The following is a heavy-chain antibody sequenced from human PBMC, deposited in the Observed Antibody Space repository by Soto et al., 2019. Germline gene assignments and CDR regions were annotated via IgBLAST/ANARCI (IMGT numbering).Heavy chain of an antibody. V-gene: IGHV1-18*01. CDR1: GGTFSSYG. J-gene: IGHJ6*02. CDR3: ARGGIAAAGTGFGLDYYYYGMDV. Sequence: GASVKVSCKASGGTFSSYGISWVRQAPGQGLEWMGWINAYNGNTNYAQKFQGRVTMTTDTSTSTAYMELRSLRSDDTAVYYCARGGIAAAGTGFGLDYYYYGMDVWGQGTTVTVSS. D-gene: IGHD6-13*01. CDR2: INAYNGNT.